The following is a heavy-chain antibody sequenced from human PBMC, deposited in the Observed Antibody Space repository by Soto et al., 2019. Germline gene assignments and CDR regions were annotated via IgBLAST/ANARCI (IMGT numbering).Heavy chain of an antibody. J-gene: IGHJ5*02. CDR1: GGSISSSNW. CDR3: AEAVAQSLDRLNWFDP. D-gene: IGHD6-19*01. V-gene: IGHV4-4*02. CDR2: IYHSGST. Sequence: QVQLQESGPGLVKPSGTLSLTCAVSGGSISSSNWWSWVRQPPGKGLEWIGEIYHSGSTNYNPSLKRRVTISVDKSKNQFSLKLSSVTAADTAVYYCAEAVAQSLDRLNWFDPWGQGTLVTVSS.